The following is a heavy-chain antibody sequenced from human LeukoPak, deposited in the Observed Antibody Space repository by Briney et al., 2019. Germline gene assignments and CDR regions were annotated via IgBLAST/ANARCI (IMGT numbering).Heavy chain of an antibody. CDR1: GFTFSSYA. CDR2: ISGSGGST. CDR3: AKPTSTYYYDSSGYYGY. J-gene: IGHJ4*02. V-gene: IGHV3-23*01. D-gene: IGHD3-22*01. Sequence: PGGSLRPSCAASGFTFSSYAMSWVRQAPGKGLEWVSAISGSGGSTYYADSVKGRFTISRDNSKNTLYLQMNSLRAEDTAVYYCAKPTSTYYYDSSGYYGYWGQGTLVTVSS.